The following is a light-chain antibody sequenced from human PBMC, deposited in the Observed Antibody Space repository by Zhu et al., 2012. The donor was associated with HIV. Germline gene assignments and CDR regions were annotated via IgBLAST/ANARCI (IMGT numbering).Light chain of an antibody. CDR3: QQYSAYPET. V-gene: IGKV1-5*03. CDR2: RAS. J-gene: IGKJ1*01. CDR1: QSIGMW. Sequence: DVQMTQSPSTLSASVGDRVTITCRASQSIGMWLAWYQQKPGRAPKLLIYRASNLESGVPSRFIGSGSGTEFTLTISSLQPNDSATYYCQQYSAYPETFGQGTRVEI.